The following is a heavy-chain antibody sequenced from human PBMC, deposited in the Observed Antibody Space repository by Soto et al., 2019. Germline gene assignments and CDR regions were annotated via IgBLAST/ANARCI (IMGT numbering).Heavy chain of an antibody. CDR3: ARGGTMVRGVISYYYHGMDV. J-gene: IGHJ6*02. Sequence: SETLSLTCAVYGGSFSGYYWSWIRQPPGKGLEWIGEINHSGGTNYNPSLKSRVTISVDTSKNQFSLKLSSVTAADTAVYYCARGGTMVRGVISYYYHGMDVWGQGTTVTVSS. CDR1: GGSFSGYY. CDR2: INHSGGT. D-gene: IGHD3-10*01. V-gene: IGHV4-34*01.